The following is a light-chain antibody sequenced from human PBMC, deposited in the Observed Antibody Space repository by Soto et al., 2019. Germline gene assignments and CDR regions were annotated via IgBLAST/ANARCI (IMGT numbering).Light chain of an antibody. CDR3: SSYTGQSTVV. Sequence: QSALTQPASVSGSPGQSIAISCTGTSSDVGGYNYVSWYQQPPGKAPKLIIYDVSDRPSGVSNRFSGSKSGNTASLTISGLQADDEADYYCSSYTGQSTVVFGEGTKLTVL. CDR2: DVS. CDR1: SSDVGGYNY. J-gene: IGLJ3*02. V-gene: IGLV2-14*01.